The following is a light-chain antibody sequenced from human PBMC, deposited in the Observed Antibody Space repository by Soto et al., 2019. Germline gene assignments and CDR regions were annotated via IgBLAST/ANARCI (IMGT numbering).Light chain of an antibody. CDR1: QSVLYNTKNKNY. CDR2: GAS. CDR3: QQYDATPHT. Sequence: DIVMTQSPDSLAVSLGERATINCKSSQSVLYNTKNKNYLAWYQQKPGQPPKLPIYGASTRNSGVPDRFSGSGSGTDFTLTISSLQAEDVAVYYCQQYDATPHTFGGGTKVEIK. V-gene: IGKV4-1*01. J-gene: IGKJ4*01.